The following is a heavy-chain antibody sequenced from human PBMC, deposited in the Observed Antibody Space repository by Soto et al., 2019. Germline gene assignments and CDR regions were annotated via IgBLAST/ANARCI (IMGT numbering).Heavy chain of an antibody. CDR3: AKADSSGYYPVFCDY. CDR2: ISGSGGST. CDR1: GFPFSSYA. Sequence: SGGSLRLSCAASGFPFSSYAMSWVRQAPGKGLEWVSAISGSGGSTYYADSVKGRFTISRDNSKNTLYLQMNSLRAEDTAVYYCAKADSSGYYPVFCDYWGQGTLVTVSS. D-gene: IGHD3-22*01. J-gene: IGHJ4*02. V-gene: IGHV3-23*01.